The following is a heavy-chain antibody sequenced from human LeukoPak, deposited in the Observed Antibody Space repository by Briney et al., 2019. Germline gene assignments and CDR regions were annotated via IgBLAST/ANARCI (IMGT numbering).Heavy chain of an antibody. CDR1: GVSFSGYY. CDR2: INHSGST. D-gene: IGHD6-13*01. CDR3: ARGSLAAAGRGYFDY. Sequence: SETLSLTCAVSGVSFSGYYWSWIRQPPGKGLEWIGEINHSGSTNYNPSLKSRVTISVDTSKNQFSLKLSSVTAADTAVYYCARGSLAAAGRGYFDYWGQGTLVTVSS. V-gene: IGHV4-34*01. J-gene: IGHJ4*02.